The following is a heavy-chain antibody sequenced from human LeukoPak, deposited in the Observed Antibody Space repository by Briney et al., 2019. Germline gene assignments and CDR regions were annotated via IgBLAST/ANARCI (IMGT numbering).Heavy chain of an antibody. Sequence: GGSLRLSCAASGFTFSSYEMTWVRQAPGKGLEWLSYISSSGSTIYYAYSVKGRFTVSRDNAKNSLYLQMNSLRAEDTAVYYCARESGITMLRGAHTPWGQGILVTVSS. D-gene: IGHD3-10*01. CDR1: GFTFSSYE. V-gene: IGHV3-48*03. CDR3: ARESGITMLRGAHTP. CDR2: ISSSGSTI. J-gene: IGHJ5*02.